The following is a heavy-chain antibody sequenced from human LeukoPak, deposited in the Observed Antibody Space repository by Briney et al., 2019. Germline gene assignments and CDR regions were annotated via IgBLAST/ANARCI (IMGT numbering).Heavy chain of an antibody. CDR3: ARRGGSPLGAFDI. CDR2: IYYSGST. D-gene: IGHD2-15*01. J-gene: IGHJ3*02. CDR1: GGSISSYY. V-gene: IGHV4-59*01. Sequence: PSETLSLTCTVSGGSISSYYWSWIRQPPGKGLEWIGYIYYSGSTNYNPSLKSRVTISVDTSKNQFSLKLTSVTSADTAMYYCARRGGSPLGAFDIWGQGTMVTVSS.